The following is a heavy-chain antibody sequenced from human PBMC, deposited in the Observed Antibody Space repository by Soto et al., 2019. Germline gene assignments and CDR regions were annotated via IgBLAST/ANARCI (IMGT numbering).Heavy chain of an antibody. Sequence: SETLSLTCAVSGGSISSSNWWSWVRQPPGKGLEWIGEIYHSGSTNYNPSLKSRVTISVDKSKNQFSLKLSSVTAADTAVYYWARNLGGSYSSFDYGGKEPLVTVP. V-gene: IGHV4-4*02. J-gene: IGHJ4*02. CDR1: GGSISSSNW. D-gene: IGHD1-26*01. CDR3: ARNLGGSYSSFDY. CDR2: IYHSGST.